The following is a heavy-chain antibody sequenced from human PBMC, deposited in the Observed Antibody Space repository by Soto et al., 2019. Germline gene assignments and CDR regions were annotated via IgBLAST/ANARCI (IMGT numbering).Heavy chain of an antibody. D-gene: IGHD3-22*01. CDR2: IIPTFGTA. Sequence: QVQLVQSGAEVKKPGSSVKVSCKASGGTFSSYAISWVRQAPGQGLEWMGGIIPTFGTANYAQKFQGRVTITADESTSTAYMELSSLRSEDTAVYYCAKGRRSYYYDSSGYPYGMDVWGQGTHGHRLL. J-gene: IGHJ6*02. CDR1: GGTFSSYA. V-gene: IGHV1-69*01. CDR3: AKGRRSYYYDSSGYPYGMDV.